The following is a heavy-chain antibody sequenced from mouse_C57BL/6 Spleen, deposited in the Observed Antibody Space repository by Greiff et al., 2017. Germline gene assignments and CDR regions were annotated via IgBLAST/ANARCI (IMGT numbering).Heavy chain of an antibody. D-gene: IGHD4-1*01. CDR3: TRRGTWDDWYFDV. Sequence: QVHVKQSGAELVRPGASVTLSCKASGYTFTDYEMHWVKQTPVHGLEWIGAIDPETGGTAYNQKFKGKAILTADKSSSTAYMELRSLTSEDSAVYYCTRRGTWDDWYFDVWGTGTTVTVSS. V-gene: IGHV1-15*01. CDR2: IDPETGGT. J-gene: IGHJ1*03. CDR1: GYTFTDYE.